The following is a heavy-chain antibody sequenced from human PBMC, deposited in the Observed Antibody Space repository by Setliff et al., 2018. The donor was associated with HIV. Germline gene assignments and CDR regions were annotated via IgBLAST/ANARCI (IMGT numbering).Heavy chain of an antibody. CDR3: ARGRFRIGYCSSTSCLDPLGY. D-gene: IGHD2-2*03. CDR2: IHLSDT. V-gene: IGHV4-38-2*01. Sequence: PSETLSLTCAVSGYSIRSGYYWGWIRLSPTKGLEWIGSIHLSDTYYNPSLKSRVTISVDTSKNQFSLKLSSVTAADTAVYYCARGRFRIGYCSSTSCLDPLGYWGQGTLVTVSS. J-gene: IGHJ4*02. CDR1: GYSIRSGYY.